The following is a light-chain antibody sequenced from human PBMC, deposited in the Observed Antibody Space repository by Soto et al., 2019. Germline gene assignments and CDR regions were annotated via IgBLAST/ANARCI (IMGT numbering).Light chain of an antibody. CDR1: SSDVGGYNF. V-gene: IGLV2-8*01. CDR3: SSFAGGNNLL. J-gene: IGLJ2*01. Sequence: QSVLTQPPSASGSPGQSVTISCTGTSSDVGGYNFVSWYQQHPGKAPKLLIYEVSKRPSGVPDRFSGSKSDNTASLTVSGLQAEDEADYYCSSFAGGNNLLFGGGTKL. CDR2: EVS.